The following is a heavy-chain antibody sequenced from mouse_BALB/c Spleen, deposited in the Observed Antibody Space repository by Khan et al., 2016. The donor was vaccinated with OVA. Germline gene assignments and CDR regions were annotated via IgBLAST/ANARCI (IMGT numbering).Heavy chain of an antibody. CDR3: ARFDDYGGYFDV. V-gene: IGHV2-4*02. Sequence: QVQLQQSGPGLVQPSQSLSITCTVSGFSLTYYGVHWVRQPPGKGLAWLGVIWSGGSPDYDADFISRLSINKDNSKSKVFFKMNSLQADDTAIYYCARFDDYGGYFDVWGAGTTVTVSS. CDR1: GFSLTYYG. J-gene: IGHJ1*01. CDR2: IWSGGSP. D-gene: IGHD2-4*01.